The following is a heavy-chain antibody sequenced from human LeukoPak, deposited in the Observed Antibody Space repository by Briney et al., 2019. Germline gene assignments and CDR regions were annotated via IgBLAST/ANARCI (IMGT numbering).Heavy chain of an antibody. Sequence: GGSLRLSCAASGFTFSDHYMSWIRQAPGKGLEWFSYISYSGTTIYYADSVKGRFTIPRDNARNSLYLQMNSLRADDTAMYYCARVSATTVTIYSWGQGTLVTVSS. CDR2: ISYSGTTI. J-gene: IGHJ4*02. CDR3: ARVSATTVTIYS. V-gene: IGHV3-11*01. CDR1: GFTFSDHY. D-gene: IGHD4-17*01.